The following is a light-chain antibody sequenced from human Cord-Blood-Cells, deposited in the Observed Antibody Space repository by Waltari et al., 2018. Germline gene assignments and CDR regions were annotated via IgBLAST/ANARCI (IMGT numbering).Light chain of an antibody. Sequence: EIVLTQTPGTLSLSPGERATLSCRASQSVSSSYLSWYQQKPGQAPSLLIYGAASRATGIPDRFSGSRCGTDFTLTISRLEPEDFAVYYCQQYGSSPWTFGQGTKVEIK. CDR1: QSVSSSY. V-gene: IGKV3-20*01. J-gene: IGKJ1*01. CDR2: GAA. CDR3: QQYGSSPWT.